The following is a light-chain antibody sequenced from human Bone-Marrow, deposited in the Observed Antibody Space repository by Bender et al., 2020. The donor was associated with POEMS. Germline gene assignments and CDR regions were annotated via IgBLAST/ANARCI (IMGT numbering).Light chain of an antibody. Sequence: QSALTQPASVSGSPGQSITISCTGTTNDIGDYNYVSWYQQHPGQAPKLMIFDVRNRPSGVSNRFSGSKSANTASLTISGLQAEDEAHYYCSSYAGSNNLVFGGGTKLTVL. V-gene: IGLV2-14*03. CDR3: SSYAGSNNLV. CDR2: DVR. J-gene: IGLJ3*02. CDR1: TNDIGDYNY.